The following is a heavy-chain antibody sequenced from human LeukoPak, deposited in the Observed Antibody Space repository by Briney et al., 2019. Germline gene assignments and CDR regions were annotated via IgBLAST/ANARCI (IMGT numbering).Heavy chain of an antibody. CDR3: AKAIHYGWYSSSPLPEY. D-gene: IGHD6-6*01. CDR2: IYYSGST. J-gene: IGHJ4*02. CDR1: GGSISSSSYY. Sequence: SETLSLTCTVSGGSISSSSYYWGWIRQPPGKGLEWIGSIYYSGSTYYNPSLKSRVTISVDTSKNQFSLKLSSVTAEDTAVYYCAKAIHYGWYSSSPLPEYWGQGTLVTVSS. V-gene: IGHV4-39*07.